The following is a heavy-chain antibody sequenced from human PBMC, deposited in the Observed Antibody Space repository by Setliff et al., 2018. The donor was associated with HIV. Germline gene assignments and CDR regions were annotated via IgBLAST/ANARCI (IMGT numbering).Heavy chain of an antibody. CDR3: ARDRCNSVACYLYNWFDP. CDR1: GYSFTSYT. V-gene: IGHV1-3*01. D-gene: IGHD2-2*01. CDR2: INVVNVNT. Sequence: GASVKVSCKTSGYSFTSYTMHWLRQAPGQRPEWVGGINVVNVNTKYSQKFQGRVTITRDTSATTAYMELRSLRSEDTAVYYCARDRCNSVACYLYNWFDPWGQGTLVTVSS. J-gene: IGHJ5*02.